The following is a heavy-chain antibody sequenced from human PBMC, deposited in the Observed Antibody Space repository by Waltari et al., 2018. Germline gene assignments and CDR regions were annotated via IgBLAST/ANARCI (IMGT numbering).Heavy chain of an antibody. V-gene: IGHV3-53*01. D-gene: IGHD7-27*01. J-gene: IGHJ3*02. CDR3: ATWTGGSLGAFDN. CDR2: IYSGGDT. CDR1: GFTVSNNY. Sequence: EVQLVESGGGFLQPGGSLRLSCEVSGFTVSNNYIGWVRQAPGKGLEWVSVIYSGGDTYDADAVRGRFTISRDNSKNTLYLQMNSLRVEDTALYYCATWTGGSLGAFDNWGQGTMVTVSS.